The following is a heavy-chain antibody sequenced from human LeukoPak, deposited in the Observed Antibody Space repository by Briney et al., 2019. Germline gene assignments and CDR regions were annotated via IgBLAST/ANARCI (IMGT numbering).Heavy chain of an antibody. D-gene: IGHD3-10*01. CDR1: GFTFSSYW. V-gene: IGHV3-7*03. CDR2: IKQDGSEK. Sequence: PGGSLRLSCAASGFTFSSYWMSWVRQAPGKGLEWVANIKQDGSEKYYVDSVKGRFTISRDNAKNSLYLQMNSLRAEDTAVYYCARGARITMVRGVFDYWGQGTLVTVSS. CDR3: ARGARITMVRGVFDY. J-gene: IGHJ4*02.